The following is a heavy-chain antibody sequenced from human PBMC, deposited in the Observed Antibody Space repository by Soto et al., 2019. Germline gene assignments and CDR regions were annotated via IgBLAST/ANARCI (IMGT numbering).Heavy chain of an antibody. CDR1: GYTLTELS. J-gene: IGHJ5*02. Sequence: ASMKVSCKVSGYTLTELSMHWVRQAPGKGLEWMGGFDPEDGETIYAQKFQGRVTMTEDTSTDTAYMELSSLRSEDTAVYYCATATTALIFGVVTKGYNWFDPWGQGTLVTVSS. CDR2: FDPEDGET. CDR3: ATATTALIFGVVTKGYNWFDP. D-gene: IGHD3-3*01. V-gene: IGHV1-24*01.